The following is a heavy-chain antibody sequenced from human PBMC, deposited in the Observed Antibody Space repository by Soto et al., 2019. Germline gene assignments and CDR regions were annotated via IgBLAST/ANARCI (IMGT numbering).Heavy chain of an antibody. CDR1: GYIFTHYG. CDR2: INSFSGDT. V-gene: IGHV1-18*01. J-gene: IGHJ2*01. Sequence: QVQLVQSGAEVKKPGASVKVSCKASGYIFTHYGITWVRQAPGQGLEWMGWINSFSGDTNYPQKLQGRLTMTTDTSTNTVYMELRNLRSDDTAVYYCARDLHSGGKYWYFDIWGRGTLVTVSS. CDR3: ARDLHSGGKYWYFDI. D-gene: IGHD2-15*01.